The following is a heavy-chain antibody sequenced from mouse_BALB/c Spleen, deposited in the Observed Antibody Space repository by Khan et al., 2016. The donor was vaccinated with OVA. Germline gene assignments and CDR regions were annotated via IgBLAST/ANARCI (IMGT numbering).Heavy chain of an antibody. CDR2: ISSGGNYT. Sequence: EVELVESGGGLVKPGGSLKLSCAASGFTFSNYAMSWVRQTPEKRLEWVATISSGGNYTYYPDSVKGRFTISNDNAKNTLYMQLSSLRSEDTAIYYCARPPITTVVATSYWFFDVWGAGTTVTVSS. CDR1: GFTFSNYA. D-gene: IGHD1-1*01. CDR3: ARPPITTVVATSYWFFDV. J-gene: IGHJ1*01. V-gene: IGHV5-9-3*01.